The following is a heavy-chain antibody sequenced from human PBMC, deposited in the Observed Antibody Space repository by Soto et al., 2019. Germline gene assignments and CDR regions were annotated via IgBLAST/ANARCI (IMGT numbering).Heavy chain of an antibody. Sequence: ASVKVSCKASGYTFTSYDINWVRQATGQGLEWMGWMNPNSGNTTYAQKFQGRVTITADESTSTAYMELSSLRSEDTAVYYCARDRYCGGDCFDYFDYWGQGTLVTVSS. J-gene: IGHJ4*02. CDR1: GYTFTSYD. CDR2: MNPNSGNT. D-gene: IGHD2-21*01. V-gene: IGHV1-8*01. CDR3: ARDRYCGGDCFDYFDY.